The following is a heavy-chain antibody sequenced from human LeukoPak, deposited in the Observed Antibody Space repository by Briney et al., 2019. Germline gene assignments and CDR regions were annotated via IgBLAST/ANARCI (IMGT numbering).Heavy chain of an antibody. D-gene: IGHD7-27*01. CDR3: AKDGGLWVSAHWGDS. CDR2: INGDGSDT. V-gene: IGHV3-74*01. J-gene: IGHJ4*02. Sequence: GGSLRLSCAASGFTFSSYWMHWVRQAPGKGPVWVSRINGDGSDTTYVDSVKGRFTISRDNARNTLFLQMNSLRAEDTAVYYCAKDGGLWVSAHWGDSWGRGTLVTVSS. CDR1: GFTFSSYW.